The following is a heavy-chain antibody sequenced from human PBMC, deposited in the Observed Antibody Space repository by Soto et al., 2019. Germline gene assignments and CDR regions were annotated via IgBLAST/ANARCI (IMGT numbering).Heavy chain of an antibody. J-gene: IGHJ4*02. V-gene: IGHV1-8*01. CDR1: GYTFTSYD. Sequence: QVQLVQSGAEVKKPGASVKVSCKASGYTFTSYDINWVRQATGQGLEWMGWMNPNSGNTGYEQKCQGRVIMTRNTSISTAEMALSSLSSEDTAVYYGARGGDSSGYQHWGQGTLVTVSS. D-gene: IGHD3-22*01. CDR2: MNPNSGNT. CDR3: ARGGDSSGYQH.